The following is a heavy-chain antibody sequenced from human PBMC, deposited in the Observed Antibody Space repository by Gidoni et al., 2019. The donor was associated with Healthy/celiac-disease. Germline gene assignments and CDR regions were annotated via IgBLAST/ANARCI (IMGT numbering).Heavy chain of an antibody. Sequence: EVQLLESGGGLVQPGGSLRLSCAASGFTFSSSAMSWVSQAPGKGLEWVAAISGSGGSTYYADSVKGRFTISRDNSKNTLYLQMNSLRAEDTAVYYCAKAPEPTYYYDSSGYLRDYYFDYWGQGTLVTVSS. D-gene: IGHD3-22*01. CDR1: GFTFSSSA. CDR3: AKAPEPTYYYDSSGYLRDYYFDY. V-gene: IGHV3-23*01. CDR2: ISGSGGST. J-gene: IGHJ4*02.